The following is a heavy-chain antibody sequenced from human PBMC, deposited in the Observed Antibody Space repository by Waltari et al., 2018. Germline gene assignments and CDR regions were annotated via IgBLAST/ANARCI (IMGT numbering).Heavy chain of an antibody. CDR1: GASTGVYY. CDR2: IYYNGET. V-gene: IGHV4-59*01. CDR3: ATDVLAAADVTFFDH. D-gene: IGHD6-13*01. J-gene: IGHJ4*02. Sequence: VQLQESGPGLVKTSGTLSLTCYVTGASTGVYYWSWLRQSPGTGLEWIGYIYYNGETTYNPSLKGRVTISQDTSKRQFSLTLNSVTAADTAVYYCATDVLAAADVTFFDHCGQGIRVSVSS.